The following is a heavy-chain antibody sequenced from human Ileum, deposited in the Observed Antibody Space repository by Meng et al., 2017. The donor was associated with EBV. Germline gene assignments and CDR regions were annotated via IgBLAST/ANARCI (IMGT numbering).Heavy chain of an antibody. CDR1: GGSITERNS. Sequence: QVQEVGHGLVKPSGTPSLPGAVSGGSITERNSWSWVRQPPGQGLEWIGEIYHNGGTNYNPSLKSRVTISVDKSKNEISLKLRSVTAADTAVYYCARWAFIYSYGFDNWGQGTLVTVSS. CDR2: IYHNGGT. CDR3: ARWAFIYSYGFDN. D-gene: IGHD5-18*01. V-gene: IGHV4-4*02. J-gene: IGHJ4*02.